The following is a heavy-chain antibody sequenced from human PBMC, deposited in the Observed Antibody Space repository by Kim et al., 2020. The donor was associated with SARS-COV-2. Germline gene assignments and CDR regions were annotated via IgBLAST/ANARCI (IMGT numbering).Heavy chain of an antibody. CDR1: GFTFSSYG. J-gene: IGHJ6*02. CDR2: ISYDGSNK. V-gene: IGHV3-30*18. D-gene: IGHD6-13*01. Sequence: GGSLRLSCAASGFTFSSYGMHWVRQAPGKGLEWVAVISYDGSNKYYADSVKGRFTISRDNSKNTLYLQMNSLRAEDTAVYYCAKDRGPYSTGYYYGMDVWGQGTTVTVSS. CDR3: AKDRGPYSTGYYYGMDV.